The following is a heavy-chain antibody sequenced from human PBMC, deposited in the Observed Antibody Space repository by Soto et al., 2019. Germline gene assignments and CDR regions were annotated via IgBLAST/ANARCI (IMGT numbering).Heavy chain of an antibody. Sequence: GASVKVSCKASGYTFTNYAMDWVRQAPGQRLEWMGWINAGNGNTKYSQNFQGRVTITRDTSASTAYMELSSLRFEDTAVYYCGRGKGYNGNHGWFDPGGQGTLVTVSS. V-gene: IGHV1-3*01. J-gene: IGHJ5*02. CDR2: INAGNGNT. CDR3: GRGKGYNGNHGWFDP. CDR1: GYTFTNYA. D-gene: IGHD1-20*01.